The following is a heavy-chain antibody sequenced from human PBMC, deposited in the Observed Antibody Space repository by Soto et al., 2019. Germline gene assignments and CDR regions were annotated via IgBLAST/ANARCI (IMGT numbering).Heavy chain of an antibody. D-gene: IGHD3-10*01. V-gene: IGHV3-23*01. CDR2: ISGSGGST. Sequence: GESLKISCAASGFTFSSYAMSWVRQAPGKGLEWVSAISGSGGSTYYADSVKGRFTISRDNSKNTLYLQMNSLRAEDTAVYYCAKVNTMVRGVTDAFDIWGQGTMVTVSS. J-gene: IGHJ3*02. CDR3: AKVNTMVRGVTDAFDI. CDR1: GFTFSSYA.